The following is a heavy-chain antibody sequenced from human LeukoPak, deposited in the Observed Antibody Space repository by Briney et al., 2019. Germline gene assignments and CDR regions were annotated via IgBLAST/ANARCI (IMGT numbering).Heavy chain of an antibody. J-gene: IGHJ4*02. D-gene: IGHD2-8*01. Sequence: PSETLSLTCTVSGGSISSSYWSWIRHPPGKGLEWIAYIYYSGSTNYNPSLKSRATISIDTSKNQFSLNLTSVTAADTAVYYCGPLDPNGRNYFDYWGQGTLVTVSS. CDR3: GPLDPNGRNYFDY. CDR2: IYYSGST. V-gene: IGHV4-59*01. CDR1: GGSISSSY.